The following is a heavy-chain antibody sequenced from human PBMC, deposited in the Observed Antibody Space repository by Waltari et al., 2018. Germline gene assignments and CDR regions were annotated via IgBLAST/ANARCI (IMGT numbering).Heavy chain of an antibody. J-gene: IGHJ5*02. CDR1: GGTFSSYA. CDR3: ARALDRGVIMNWFDP. Sequence: QVQLVQSGAEVKKPGSSVKVSCKASGGTFSSYAISWVRQAPGQGLEWMGGVSPSCGTANYAQKFQGRVTITADESTSTAYMELSSLRSEDTAVYYCARALDRGVIMNWFDPWGQGTLVTVSS. V-gene: IGHV1-69*01. D-gene: IGHD3-10*01. CDR2: VSPSCGTA.